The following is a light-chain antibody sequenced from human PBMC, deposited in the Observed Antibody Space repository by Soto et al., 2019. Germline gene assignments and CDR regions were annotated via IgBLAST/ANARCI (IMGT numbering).Light chain of an antibody. Sequence: VLTQSPGTLSLSPGEGATLSCRASQSLSSSQLAWYQQKPGQAPRLLIHDASSRATGISDGFTGSGSGTDFTLTITTLEPEDFAVYYCQQYGSSPRTFGLGTKVDIK. CDR2: DAS. CDR1: QSLSSSQ. V-gene: IGKV3-20*01. J-gene: IGKJ1*01. CDR3: QQYGSSPRT.